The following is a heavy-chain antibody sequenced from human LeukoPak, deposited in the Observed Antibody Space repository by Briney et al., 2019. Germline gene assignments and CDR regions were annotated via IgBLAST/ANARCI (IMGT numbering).Heavy chain of an antibody. CDR2: IKLDGSEK. CDR3: ARDPGGYFDY. J-gene: IGHJ4*02. D-gene: IGHD4-23*01. Sequence: GGSLRLFCAASGFPFSSYWMSWVRQAPGKGLEWVANIKLDGSEKYYVDSVKGRFTISRDNAKNSLYLQMNSLRAEDTAVYYCARDPGGYFDYWGQGTLVTVSS. CDR1: GFPFSSYW. V-gene: IGHV3-7*01.